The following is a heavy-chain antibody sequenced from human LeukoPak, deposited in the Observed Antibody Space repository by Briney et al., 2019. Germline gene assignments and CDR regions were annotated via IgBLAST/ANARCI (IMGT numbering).Heavy chain of an antibody. D-gene: IGHD5-24*01. V-gene: IGHV4-59*01. J-gene: IGHJ4*02. CDR1: GGPISSYY. CDR3: ARGLMATINYFDY. CDR2: IYYSGST. Sequence: PSETLSLTCTVSGGPISSYYWSWIRQPPGKGLEWIGYIYYSGSTNYNPSLKSRVTISVDTSKNQFSLKLSSVTAADTAVYYCARGLMATINYFDYWGQGTLVTVSS.